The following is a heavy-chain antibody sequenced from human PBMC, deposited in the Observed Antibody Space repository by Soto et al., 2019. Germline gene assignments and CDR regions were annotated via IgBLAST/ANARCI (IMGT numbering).Heavy chain of an antibody. D-gene: IGHD3-10*01. Sequence: GASVKVSCKASGVTFSRPDMRWVRQAPGQGLEWMGGIIPIFGTPQYAEKFQDRVTITADESTSTAYMELSSLTSEDTAVYYCAIGFVPYYGLGIYYTPFDYCGQGPLVTVSS. CDR3: AIGFVPYYGLGIYYTPFDY. CDR1: GVTFSRPD. J-gene: IGHJ4*02. CDR2: IIPIFGTP. V-gene: IGHV1-69*13.